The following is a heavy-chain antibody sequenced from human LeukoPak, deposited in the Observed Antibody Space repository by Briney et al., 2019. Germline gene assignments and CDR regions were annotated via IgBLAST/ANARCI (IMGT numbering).Heavy chain of an antibody. CDR3: AKNSRKYGDCGAYDY. J-gene: IGHJ4*02. CDR1: GFTFSSYG. V-gene: IGHV3-33*06. D-gene: IGHD4-17*01. CDR2: IWYDGSNK. Sequence: GRSLRLSCAVSGFTFSSYGMHWVRQAPGKGLEWVAVIWYDGSNKYYADSVKGRFTISRDNSKNTLYLQMNSLRAEDTAVYYCAKNSRKYGDCGAYDYWGQGTLVTVSS.